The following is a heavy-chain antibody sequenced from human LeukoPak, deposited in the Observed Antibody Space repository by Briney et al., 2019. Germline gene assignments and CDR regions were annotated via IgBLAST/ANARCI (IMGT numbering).Heavy chain of an antibody. CDR1: GGSFSGYY. D-gene: IGHD1-26*01. V-gene: IGHV4-34*01. J-gene: IGHJ4*02. CDR3: ATGPLWELRFER. Sequence: KASETLSLTCAVYGGSFSGYYWSWIRQPPGKGLEWIGEINHSASTNYNPSLKSRVTISVDTSKNQISLKLSSVTAADTAVYYCATGPLWELRFERWGQGTLVTVSS. CDR2: INHSAST.